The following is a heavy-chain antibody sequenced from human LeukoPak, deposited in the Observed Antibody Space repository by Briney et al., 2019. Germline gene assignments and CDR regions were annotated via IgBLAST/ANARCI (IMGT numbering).Heavy chain of an antibody. CDR3: ASRVTMGRGSFIDY. CDR2: ISPSGGST. V-gene: IGHV1-46*01. D-gene: IGHD4/OR15-4a*01. J-gene: IGHJ4*02. Sequence: ASVKVSCKASGYTFTSYYMHWVRQAPGQGLEWMGEISPSGGSTTYAQKFQGRVTMTRDMSTSTVYMELTSLRSEDTAVYYCASRVTMGRGSFIDYWGQGTLVTVSS. CDR1: GYTFTSYY.